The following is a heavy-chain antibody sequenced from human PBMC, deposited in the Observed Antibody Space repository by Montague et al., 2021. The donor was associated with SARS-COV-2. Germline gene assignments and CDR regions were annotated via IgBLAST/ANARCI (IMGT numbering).Heavy chain of an antibody. CDR1: AGSISSNY. V-gene: IGHV4-59*01. D-gene: IGHD3-3*01. CDR3: ARDPWRITIFGVVTRYGMDV. J-gene: IGHJ6*02. CDR2: IYHGGST. Sequence: SETLSLTCTVSAGSISSNYFNWIRQPPGKGLEWIGYIYHGGSTDTNYNPSLKSRVTISVDTSKNQFSLKLSSVTAADTAVYYCARDPWRITIFGVVTRYGMDVWGQGTTVTVSS.